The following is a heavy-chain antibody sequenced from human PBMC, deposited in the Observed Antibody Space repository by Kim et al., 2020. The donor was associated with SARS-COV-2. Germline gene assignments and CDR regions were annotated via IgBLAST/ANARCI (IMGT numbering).Heavy chain of an antibody. Sequence: KYSQKFQGRVTITRDTSASTAYMELSSLRSEDTAVYYCARDLRTTGYYDYWGQGTLVTVSS. CDR3: ARDLRTTGYYDY. V-gene: IGHV1-3*01. J-gene: IGHJ4*02. D-gene: IGHD3-9*01.